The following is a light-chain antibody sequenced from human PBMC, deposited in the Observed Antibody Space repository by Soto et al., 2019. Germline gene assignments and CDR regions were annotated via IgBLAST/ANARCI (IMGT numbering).Light chain of an antibody. CDR2: TAS. CDR1: QSVSIK. Sequence: TVVTQSPATLFVAPGESATLSCRASQSVSIKVAWYHHKGAQAPSLLIYTASTRAEGIPARISGSGSGTEFTLTIRSLHSEDGGSYFCLQNETWPWTFGQGPKVEIK. J-gene: IGKJ1*01. CDR3: LQNETWPWT. V-gene: IGKV3-15*01.